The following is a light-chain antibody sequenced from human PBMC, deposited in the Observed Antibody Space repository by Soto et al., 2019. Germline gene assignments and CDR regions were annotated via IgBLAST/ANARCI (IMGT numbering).Light chain of an antibody. J-gene: IGLJ1*01. CDR3: AACDGSLSGYL. Sequence: QSVLTQPPSASGTPGQRVTISCSGSSSNIGRDTVNWYQQLPGTAPKLHFYSNNQRASGVPDRFSGSKSGTSASLAISGLQSEDEADYYCAACDGSLSGYLFVTGTKVTVL. V-gene: IGLV1-44*01. CDR2: SNN. CDR1: SSNIGRDT.